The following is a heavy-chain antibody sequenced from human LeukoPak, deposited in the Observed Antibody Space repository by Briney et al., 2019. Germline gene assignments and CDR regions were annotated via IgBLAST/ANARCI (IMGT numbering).Heavy chain of an antibody. CDR2: INTGTGNP. V-gene: IGHV7-4-1*02. Sequence: WASVKVSCKPSGYTFTNYAINWVRQAPGQGLEFMGWINTGTGNPTYAQDFTGRFVFSLDTSVSTAYLQISTLMPEDTAVYYCASIGAHSFDYWGQGTLVTVSS. D-gene: IGHD3-10*01. CDR1: GYTFTNYA. CDR3: ASIGAHSFDY. J-gene: IGHJ4*02.